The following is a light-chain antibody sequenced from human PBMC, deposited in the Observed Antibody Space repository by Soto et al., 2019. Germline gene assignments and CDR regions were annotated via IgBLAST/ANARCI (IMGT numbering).Light chain of an antibody. CDR3: RQYNNAPQT. CDR2: GAS. Sequence: EIVMTQSPVTLSVSPGERATLSCRASQSVSSKLAWYQQKPGQAPRLLIYGASIRATGIPARFSGSGSGTEFNVSISRLQSEDFAVCYFRQYNNAPQTSGQGTKLEIK. CDR1: QSVSSK. V-gene: IGKV3-15*01. J-gene: IGKJ2*01.